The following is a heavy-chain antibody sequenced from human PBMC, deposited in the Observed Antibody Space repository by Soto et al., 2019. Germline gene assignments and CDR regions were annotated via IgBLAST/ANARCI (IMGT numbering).Heavy chain of an antibody. CDR3: ATAKLLLPWLFDY. V-gene: IGHV3-9*01. CDR1: GFTFENYA. J-gene: IGHJ4*02. CDR2: ISWNSGNI. D-gene: IGHD2-15*01. Sequence: SCAASGFTFENYAMHWVRHAPGKGLEWVSGISWNSGNIGYADSVKGRFTISRDNAKKSLYLQMNSLRVEDTALYYCATAKLLLPWLFDYWGQGTLVTVSS.